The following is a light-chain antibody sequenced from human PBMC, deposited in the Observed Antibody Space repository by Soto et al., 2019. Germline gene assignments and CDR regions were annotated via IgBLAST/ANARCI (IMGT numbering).Light chain of an antibody. CDR3: SSYTSSSTLLFV. CDR2: DVS. CDR1: SSDVGGYNY. V-gene: IGLV2-14*01. J-gene: IGLJ1*01. Sequence: QSVLTHPASLSGAPGQSITISCTGTSSDVGGYNYVSWYQQHPGKAPKLMIYDVSNRPSGVSNRFSGSKSGNTASLTISGLQAEDEADYYCSSYTSSSTLLFVFGTGTKVTVL.